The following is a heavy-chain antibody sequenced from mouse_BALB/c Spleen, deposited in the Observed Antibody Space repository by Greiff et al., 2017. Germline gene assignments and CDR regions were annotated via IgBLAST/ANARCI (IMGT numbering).Heavy chain of an antibody. Sequence: EVKLVESGPGLVKPSQSLSLTCTVTGYSITSDYAWNWIRQFPGNKLEWMGYISYSGSTSYNPSLKSRISITRDTSKNQFFLQLNSVTTEDTATYYCARGYYFDYWGQGTTLTVSS. J-gene: IGHJ2*01. V-gene: IGHV3-2*02. CDR2: ISYSGST. CDR3: ARGYYFDY. CDR1: GYSITSDYA.